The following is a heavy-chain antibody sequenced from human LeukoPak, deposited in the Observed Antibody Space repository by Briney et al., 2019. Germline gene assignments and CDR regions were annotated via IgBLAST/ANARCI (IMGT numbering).Heavy chain of an antibody. V-gene: IGHV1-2*02. CDR3: AGDLPSGTLYCSSGTCYYYYGMDI. D-gene: IGHD2-2*01. CDR2: INCNTGGT. CDR1: GYTFTGYY. Sequence: ASVKVSCKASGYTFTGYYMHWVRQAPGQGLEWMGWINCNTGGTNYAQKFQGRVTMTRDTSINTADMELSRLTSDDTAVYYCAGDLPSGTLYCSSGTCYYYYGMDIWGQGTTVTVSS. J-gene: IGHJ6*02.